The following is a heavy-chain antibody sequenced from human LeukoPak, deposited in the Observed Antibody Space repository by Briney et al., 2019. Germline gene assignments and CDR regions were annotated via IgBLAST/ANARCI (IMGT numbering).Heavy chain of an antibody. CDR1: GGSISSYY. CDR3: ARILPTLLYPYPD. V-gene: IGHV4-38-2*02. CDR2: IYHSGST. J-gene: IGHJ4*02. Sequence: PSETLSLTCTVSGGSISSYYWGWIRQPPGKGLEWIGSIYHSGSTYYNPSLKSRVTISVDTSKNQFSLKLSSVTAADTAVYYCARILPTLLYPYPDWGQGTLVTVSS. D-gene: IGHD2-8*01.